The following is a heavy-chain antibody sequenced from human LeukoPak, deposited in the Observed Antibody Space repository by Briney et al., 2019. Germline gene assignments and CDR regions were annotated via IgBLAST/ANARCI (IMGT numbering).Heavy chain of an antibody. CDR1: GFTFSSYA. D-gene: IGHD3-22*01. CDR3: AKAGDSSPYTFYFDY. Sequence: GGSLRLSCAASGFTFSSYAMSWVRQAPGKGLEWVSAISGSGGSTYYADSVKGRFTISRDNSKNTLYLQVNSLRAEDTAVYYCAKAGDSSPYTFYFDYWGQGTLVTVSS. CDR2: ISGSGGST. J-gene: IGHJ4*02. V-gene: IGHV3-23*01.